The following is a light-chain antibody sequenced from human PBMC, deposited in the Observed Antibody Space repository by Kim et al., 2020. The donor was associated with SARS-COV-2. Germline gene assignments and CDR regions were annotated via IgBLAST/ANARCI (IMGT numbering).Light chain of an antibody. J-gene: IGKJ4*01. CDR1: QSVSNSY. V-gene: IGKV3-20*01. CDR2: GAS. CDR3: QQYGSSPLT. Sequence: SPGERATLSCRASQSVSNSYLAWYQQKPGQAPRLLIYGASSRATGIPDRFSGSGSVTDFTFSISRLEPEDFAVYYCQQYGSSPLTFGGGTKVDIK.